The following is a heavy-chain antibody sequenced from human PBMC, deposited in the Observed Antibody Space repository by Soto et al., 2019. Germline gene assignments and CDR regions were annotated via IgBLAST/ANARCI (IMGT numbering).Heavy chain of an antibody. CDR3: ARELGYSSSSVPFDY. Sequence: GSLRLSCAASGFTFSSYGMHWVRQAPGTGLEWVANIKQDGGETYYVDSVKSRFTISRDNARNSLYLQMNSLRAEDTAVYYCARELGYSSSSVPFDYWGQGTLVTVSS. J-gene: IGHJ4*02. CDR2: IKQDGGET. V-gene: IGHV3-7*01. CDR1: GFTFSSYG. D-gene: IGHD6-6*01.